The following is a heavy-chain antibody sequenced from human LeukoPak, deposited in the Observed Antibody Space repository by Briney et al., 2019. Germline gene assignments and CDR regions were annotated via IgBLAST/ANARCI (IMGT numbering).Heavy chain of an antibody. J-gene: IGHJ6*02. CDR3: ATGYLVTAGLMDV. CDR1: GYTLTELS. Sequence: ASVTVSYKVSGYTLTELSMFWVRPAPAKGLAWMGSFYPEDGKTVYAQKFQGRVTMTEDTSTDRAYMELSRLRSEDTAVYYCATGYLVTAGLMDVWGQGTTVTVSS. D-gene: IGHD6-13*01. V-gene: IGHV1-24*01. CDR2: FYPEDGKT.